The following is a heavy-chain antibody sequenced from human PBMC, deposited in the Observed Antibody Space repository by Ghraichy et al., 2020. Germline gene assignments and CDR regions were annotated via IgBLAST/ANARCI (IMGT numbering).Heavy chain of an antibody. CDR2: ISYDGSNK. CDR3: ASSHIDSQGHYYYGMDV. J-gene: IGHJ6*02. Sequence: GGSLRLSCAASGFTFSSYAMHWVRQAPGKGLEWVAVISYDGSNKYYAGSVKGRFTISRDNSKNTLYLQMNSLRAEDTAVYDCASSHIDSQGHYYYGMDVWGQGTPVTVSS. V-gene: IGHV3-30-3*01. CDR1: GFTFSSYA. D-gene: IGHD2-15*01.